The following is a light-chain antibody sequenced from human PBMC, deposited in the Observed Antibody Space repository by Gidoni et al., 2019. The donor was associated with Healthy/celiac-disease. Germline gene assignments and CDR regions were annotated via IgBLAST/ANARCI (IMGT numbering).Light chain of an antibody. J-gene: IGLJ1*01. V-gene: IGLV2-14*01. CDR3: SSYRSSSSPYV. CDR1: SSDVGGYNY. CDR2: DVT. Sequence: QSALTQPASVSASPGQSITISCTGTSSDVGGYNYVSWYQQHPGKAPKLIIYDVTNRPSGVSNRFSGSKSDNTASLTISGLQAEDEADYYCSSYRSSSSPYVFGTGTEVTVL.